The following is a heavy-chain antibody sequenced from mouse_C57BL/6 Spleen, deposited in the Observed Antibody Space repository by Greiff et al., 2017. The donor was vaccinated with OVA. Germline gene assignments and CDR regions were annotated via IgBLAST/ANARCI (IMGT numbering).Heavy chain of an antibody. CDR1: GFTFSDYG. CDR3: SRAPQLGLFDY. J-gene: IGHJ2*01. D-gene: IGHD4-1*02. V-gene: IGHV5-17*01. CDR2: ISSGSSTI. Sequence: EVQLVESGGGLVKPGGSLKLSCAASGFTFSDYGMHWVRQAPEKGLEWVAYISSGSSTIYYADTVKGRFTISRDNAKNTLFLQMPSLRSEDTAMYYCSRAPQLGLFDYWGQGTTLTVSS.